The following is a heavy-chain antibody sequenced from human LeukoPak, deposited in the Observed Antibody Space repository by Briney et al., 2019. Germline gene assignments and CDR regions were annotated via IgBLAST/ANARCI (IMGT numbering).Heavy chain of an antibody. Sequence: ASVKVSCKASGYTFTGYYMHWVRQAPGQGLEWMGWINPNSGGTNYAQKFQGRVTMTRDTSISTAYMELSRLRSDDTAVYYCVLTIFGVVIPPFDYWGQGTLVTVSS. V-gene: IGHV1-2*02. CDR3: VLTIFGVVIPPFDY. CDR2: INPNSGGT. CDR1: GYTFTGYY. D-gene: IGHD3-3*01. J-gene: IGHJ4*02.